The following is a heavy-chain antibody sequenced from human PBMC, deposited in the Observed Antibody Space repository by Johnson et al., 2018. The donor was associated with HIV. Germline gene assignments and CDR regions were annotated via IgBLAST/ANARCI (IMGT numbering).Heavy chain of an antibody. D-gene: IGHD3-10*01. Sequence: QVQLVESGGGVVQPGGSLRLSCAASGFTFSSYGMHWVRQAPGKGLEWVAFIRYDGRNKYYADSVKGRFTISRDNSKNTLSLQLNSLTTEDTAMYYCAKSNQASIVRESGPYGAFHIWGQGTMVTVSS. CDR1: GFTFSSYG. CDR2: IRYDGRNK. V-gene: IGHV3-30*02. CDR3: AKSNQASIVRESGPYGAFHI. J-gene: IGHJ3*02.